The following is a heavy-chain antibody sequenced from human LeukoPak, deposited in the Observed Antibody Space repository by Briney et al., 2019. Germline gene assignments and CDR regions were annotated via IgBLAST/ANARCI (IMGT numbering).Heavy chain of an antibody. CDR2: ISASDGTT. J-gene: IGHJ4*02. V-gene: IGHV1-18*01. CDR1: GYSFSIYG. Sequence: ASVQVSCKASGYSFSIYGITWARQAPGQGLEYLGWISASDGTTNYAQKVQDRVTMTADTPTSTAYLELRSLRSEDTAVYYCARCGAAVTSHFSHWGQGTLVTVSS. CDR3: ARCGAAVTSHFSH. D-gene: IGHD4-17*01.